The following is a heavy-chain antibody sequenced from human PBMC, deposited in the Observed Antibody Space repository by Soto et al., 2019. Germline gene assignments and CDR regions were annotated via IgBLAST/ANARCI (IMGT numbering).Heavy chain of an antibody. CDR2: IYYSGST. CDR1: GGSISSGGYY. CDR3: ARLPVDAFDI. Sequence: SETLSLTCTVSGGSISSGGYYWSWIRQHPGKGLEWIGYIYYSGSTNYNPSLKSRVTISVDTSKNQFSLKLTSVTAADTAVYYCARLPVDAFDIWGQGTMVTVSS. V-gene: IGHV4-61*08. D-gene: IGHD4-4*01. J-gene: IGHJ3*02.